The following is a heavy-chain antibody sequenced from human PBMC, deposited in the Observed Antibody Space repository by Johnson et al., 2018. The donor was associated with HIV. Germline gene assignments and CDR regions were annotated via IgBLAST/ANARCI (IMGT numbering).Heavy chain of an antibody. CDR3: AKPPVGGSYLDAFDI. Sequence: QVQVVESGGGLVKPGGSLRLSCAASGLTFSDYYMSWIRQAPGKGLEWVSYISSSGSTIYYADSVKGRFTISRDNAKNSLYLQMNSLRAEDTAVYYCAKPPVGGSYLDAFDIWGQGTMVTVSS. CDR1: GLTFSDYY. J-gene: IGHJ3*02. V-gene: IGHV3-11*04. D-gene: IGHD1-26*01. CDR2: ISSSGSTI.